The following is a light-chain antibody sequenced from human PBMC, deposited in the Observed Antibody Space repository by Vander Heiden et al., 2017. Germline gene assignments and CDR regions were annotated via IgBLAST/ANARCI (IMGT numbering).Light chain of an antibody. J-gene: IGLJ3*02. V-gene: IGLV2-23*01. CDR3: CSYAGGSTWV. Sequence: ALTPPSSVSGSPGQSITVPCTGTSSDVGNYNLVSWYQQHPGKAPEHMIYEASKRPSGVSNRFSGSKSGNTASLTISGLQAEDEADYYCCSYAGGSTWVFGGGTKLTVL. CDR1: SSDVGNYNL. CDR2: EAS.